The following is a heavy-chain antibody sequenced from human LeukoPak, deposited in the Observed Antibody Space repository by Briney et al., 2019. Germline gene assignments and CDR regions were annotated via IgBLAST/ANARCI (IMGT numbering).Heavy chain of an antibody. CDR2: INPNSGGT. D-gene: IGHD3-3*01. V-gene: IGHV1-2*02. J-gene: IGHJ4*02. CDR1: GYTLTGYY. Sequence: GASVKVSCKASGYTLTGYYMHWVRQAPGQGLECMGWINPNSGGTNYAQKFQGRVTMTRDTSISTAYMELSRLGSDDTAVYYCARDGASGYLADYWGQGTLVTVSS. CDR3: ARDGASGYLADY.